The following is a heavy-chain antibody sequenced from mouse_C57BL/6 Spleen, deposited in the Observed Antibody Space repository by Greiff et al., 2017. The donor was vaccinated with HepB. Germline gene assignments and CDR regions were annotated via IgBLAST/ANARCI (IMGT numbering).Heavy chain of an antibody. CDR1: GYTFTSYG. CDR3: ARAGNYYGRTYAMDY. Sequence: QVQLQQSGAELARPGASVKLSCKASGYTFTSYGISWVKQRTGQGLEWIGEIYPRSGNTYYNEKFKGKATLTADKSSSTAYMELRSLTSEDSAVYFCARAGNYYGRTYAMDYWGQGTSVTVSS. V-gene: IGHV1-81*01. CDR2: IYPRSGNT. D-gene: IGHD1-1*01. J-gene: IGHJ4*01.